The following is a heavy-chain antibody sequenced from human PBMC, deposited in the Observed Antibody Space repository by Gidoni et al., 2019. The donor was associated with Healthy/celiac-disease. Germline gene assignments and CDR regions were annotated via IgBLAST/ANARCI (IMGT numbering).Heavy chain of an antibody. Sequence: EVQLVESGGGLVKPGGSLRLSCAASGFTFSIYSMNWVRQAPGKGLEWVSSISSSSSYIYYADSVKGRFTISRDNAKNSLYLQMNSLRAEDTAVYYCARDPYYYDSSGYVGFDPWGQGTLVTVSS. J-gene: IGHJ5*02. CDR3: ARDPYYYDSSGYVGFDP. CDR2: ISSSSSYI. D-gene: IGHD3-22*01. V-gene: IGHV3-21*01. CDR1: GFTFSIYS.